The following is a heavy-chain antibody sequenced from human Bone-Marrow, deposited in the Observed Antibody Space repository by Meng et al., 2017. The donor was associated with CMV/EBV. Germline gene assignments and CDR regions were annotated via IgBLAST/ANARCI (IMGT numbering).Heavy chain of an antibody. CDR3: ARDIKQFLDY. V-gene: IGHV3-21*01. D-gene: IGHD6-19*01. J-gene: IGHJ4*02. Sequence: GESLKISCAASGFTFSSYSMNWVRQAPGKGLEWVSSISSSSSYIYYADSVKGRFTISRDNAKNSLYLQMNSLRAEDTAVYYCARDIKQFLDYWGQGTLVTVSS. CDR1: GFTFSSYS. CDR2: ISSSSSYI.